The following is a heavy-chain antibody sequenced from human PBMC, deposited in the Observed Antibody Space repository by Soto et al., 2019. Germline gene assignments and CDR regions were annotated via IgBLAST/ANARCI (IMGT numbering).Heavy chain of an antibody. CDR2: VYTSGRT. Sequence: EVQLVESGGDLIQPGGSLRLSCAASGFTVTNSYMAWVRQAPGKGLEWVSVVYTSGRTYHADSVKGRFTVSRDISTNMFFLQMNKLSAEDMATYYCARAGFERLYFDQWGRGTLVTVS. V-gene: IGHV3-53*01. CDR1: GFTVTNSY. CDR3: ARAGFERLYFDQ. J-gene: IGHJ4*02. D-gene: IGHD1-1*01.